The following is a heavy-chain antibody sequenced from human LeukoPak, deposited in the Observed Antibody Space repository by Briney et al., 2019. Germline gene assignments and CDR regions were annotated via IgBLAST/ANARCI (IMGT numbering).Heavy chain of an antibody. CDR3: ARVGAMVRGVISFFDY. CDR2: ISNDGSNK. Sequence: GGSLRLSCAASGFTFRSYAMHWVRQAPGKGLEWVAVISNDGSNKYYADSVKGRFTISRDNAKNSLYLQMNSLRAEDTAVYYCARVGAMVRGVISFFDYWGQGTLVTVSS. D-gene: IGHD3-10*01. CDR1: GFTFRSYA. J-gene: IGHJ4*02. V-gene: IGHV3-30*04.